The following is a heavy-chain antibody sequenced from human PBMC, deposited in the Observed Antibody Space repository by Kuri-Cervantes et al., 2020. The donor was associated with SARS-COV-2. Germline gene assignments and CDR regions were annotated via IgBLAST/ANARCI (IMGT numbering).Heavy chain of an antibody. D-gene: IGHD3-22*01. J-gene: IGHJ4*02. CDR1: GGTFSSYA. V-gene: IGHV1-69*06. CDR2: IIPIFGTA. CDR3: AREGYSYDSTGYYSY. Sequence: SVKVSCKASGGTFSSYAISWVRQAPGQGLEWMGGIIPIFGTANYAQKFQGRVTITADKSTSTAYMELSSLRSEDTAVYYCAREGYSYDSTGYYSYWGQGTLVTVSS.